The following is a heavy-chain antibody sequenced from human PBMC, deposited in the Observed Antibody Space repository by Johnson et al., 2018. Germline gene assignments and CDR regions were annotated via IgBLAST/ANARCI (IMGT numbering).Heavy chain of an antibody. J-gene: IGHJ6*03. D-gene: IGHD1-14*01. CDR2: IYPGDSDT. CDR3: ARHRQYNVGPKLNNYDFYYLDV. V-gene: IGHV5-51*01. Sequence: EVQLVESGAEVKKPGESLKISCQASGYGFTNYWIGWVRQMPGEGLAWMGIIYPGDSDTKYSPSFQGQVTISADKSINPAYLQWSFLRASDTAIYYCARHRQYNVGPKLNNYDFYYLDVWGTGTTVTVSS. CDR1: GYGFTNYW.